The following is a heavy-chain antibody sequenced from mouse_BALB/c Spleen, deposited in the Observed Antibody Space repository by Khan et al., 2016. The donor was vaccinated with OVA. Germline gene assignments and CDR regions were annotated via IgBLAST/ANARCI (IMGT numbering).Heavy chain of an antibody. CDR3: ARDYWDVFAY. CDR2: IDPANGNT. CDR1: GFNITDTY. J-gene: IGHJ3*01. D-gene: IGHD4-1*01. V-gene: IGHV14-3*02. Sequence: VQLQQSGAELVKPGASVKLSCTASGFNITDTYMHWVKQRPEQGLEWIGRIDPANGNTKYDPKFQGKATITADTSSNTAYLQLSSLTSEDTAVYYCARDYWDVFAYWGQGTLVTVSA.